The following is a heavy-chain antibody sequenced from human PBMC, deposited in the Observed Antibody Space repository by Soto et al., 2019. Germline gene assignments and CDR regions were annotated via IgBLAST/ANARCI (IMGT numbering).Heavy chain of an antibody. Sequence: SETLSLTCTVSGGSISSGGYYWSWIRQHPGKGLEWIGYIYYSGSTYYNPSLKSRVTISVDTSKNQFSLKLSSVTAADTAVYYCAREDITMVRGVIDYWGQGTLVTVPS. V-gene: IGHV4-31*03. D-gene: IGHD3-10*01. J-gene: IGHJ4*02. CDR1: GGSISSGGYY. CDR3: AREDITMVRGVIDY. CDR2: IYYSGST.